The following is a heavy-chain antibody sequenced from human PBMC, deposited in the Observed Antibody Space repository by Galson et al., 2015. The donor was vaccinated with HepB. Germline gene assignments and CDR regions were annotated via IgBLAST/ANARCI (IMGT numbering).Heavy chain of an antibody. V-gene: IGHV1-46*03. CDR3: ARDQGYYGSGSYYKSLGS. CDR2: INPSGGST. CDR1: GYTFTSYY. Sequence: SCKASGYTFTSYYMHWVRQAPGQGLEWMGIINPSGGSTSYAQKFQGRVTMTRDTSTSTVYMELSSLRSEDTAVYYCARDQGYYGSGSYYKSLGSWGQGTLVTVSS. J-gene: IGHJ4*02. D-gene: IGHD3-10*01.